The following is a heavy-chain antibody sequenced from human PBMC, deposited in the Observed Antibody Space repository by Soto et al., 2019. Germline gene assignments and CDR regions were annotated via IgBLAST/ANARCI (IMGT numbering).Heavy chain of an antibody. D-gene: IGHD6-19*01. V-gene: IGHV4-34*01. CDR2: INHSGST. CDR1: GGSFSGYY. Sequence: QVQLQQWGAGLLKPSETLSLTCAVYGGSFSGYYWSWIRQPPGKGLEWIGEINHSGSTNYNPSLKSRVTISVDTSKNQFSLKLGSVTAADTAVYYCARDSGEWLDHRCWFDPWGQGTLVTVSS. J-gene: IGHJ5*02. CDR3: ARDSGEWLDHRCWFDP.